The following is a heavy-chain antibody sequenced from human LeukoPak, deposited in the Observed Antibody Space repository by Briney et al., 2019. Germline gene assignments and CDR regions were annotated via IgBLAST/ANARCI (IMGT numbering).Heavy chain of an antibody. CDR1: GFTFSSYA. CDR2: ISGSGGST. D-gene: IGHD3-22*01. CDR3: AKAPPDYYYDSSGYYYHFFDY. V-gene: IGHV3-23*01. Sequence: GGSLRLSCAASGFTFSSYAMSWVRQASGKGLEWVSAISGSGGSTYYADSVKGRFTISRDNSKNTLYLQMNSLRAEDTAVYYCAKAPPDYYYDSSGYYYHFFDYWGQGTLVTVSS. J-gene: IGHJ4*02.